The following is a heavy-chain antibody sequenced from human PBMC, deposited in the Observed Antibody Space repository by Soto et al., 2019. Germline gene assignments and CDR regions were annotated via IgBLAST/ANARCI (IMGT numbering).Heavy chain of an antibody. J-gene: IGHJ6*02. D-gene: IGHD6-13*01. CDR2: ISWNSGSI. CDR3: AKGSLSSWTGYGMDV. V-gene: IGHV3-9*01. CDR1: GFTFDDYA. Sequence: EVQLVESGGGLVQPGRSLRLSCAASGFTFDDYAMHWVRQAPGKGLEWVSGISWNSGSIGYADSVKGRFTISRDNAKNSQYLQMTSLRAEDTALYYCAKGSLSSWTGYGMDVWGQGTTVTVSS.